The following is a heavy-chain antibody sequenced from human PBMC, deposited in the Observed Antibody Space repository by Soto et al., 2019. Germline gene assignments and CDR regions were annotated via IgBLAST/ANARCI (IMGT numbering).Heavy chain of an antibody. Sequence: ASVKVSCKASGYTFTSYGISWVRQAPGQGLEWMGWISAYNGNTNYAQKLQGSVTMTTDTSTSTAYMELRSLRSDDTAVYYCARERRRYSRRRDAFDIWGQGTMVTVSS. CDR3: ARERRRYSRRRDAFDI. CDR2: ISAYNGNT. V-gene: IGHV1-18*01. CDR1: GYTFTSYG. J-gene: IGHJ3*02. D-gene: IGHD6-13*01.